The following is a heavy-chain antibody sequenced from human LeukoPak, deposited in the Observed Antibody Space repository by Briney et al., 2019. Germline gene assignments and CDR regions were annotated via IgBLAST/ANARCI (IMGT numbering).Heavy chain of an antibody. J-gene: IGHJ4*02. D-gene: IGHD5-12*01. CDR2: IYYSGST. CDR3: ARVVATMFSFDY. Sequence: SETLSLTRTVSGGSISSYYWSWIRQPPGKGLEWIGYIYYSGSTNYNPSLKSRVTISVDTSKNQFSLKLSSVTAADTAVYYCARVVATMFSFDYWGQGTLVTVSS. CDR1: GGSISSYY. V-gene: IGHV4-59*12.